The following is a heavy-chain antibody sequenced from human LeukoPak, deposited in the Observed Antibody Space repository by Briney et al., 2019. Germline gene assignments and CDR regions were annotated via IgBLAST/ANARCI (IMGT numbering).Heavy chain of an antibody. Sequence: GGSLRLSCAASGFTFSDYYMSWIRQAPGKGLEWVSYISSSGSTIYYADSVKGRFTISRDNAKNSLYLQVNSLRDEDTAVYYCARVFAYYYDSSGPPYYFDYWGQGTLVTVSS. CDR2: ISSSGSTI. D-gene: IGHD3-22*01. V-gene: IGHV3-11*04. J-gene: IGHJ4*02. CDR1: GFTFSDYY. CDR3: ARVFAYYYDSSGPPYYFDY.